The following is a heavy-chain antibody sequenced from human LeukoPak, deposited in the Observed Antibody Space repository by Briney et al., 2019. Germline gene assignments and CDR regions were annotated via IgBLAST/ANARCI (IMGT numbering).Heavy chain of an antibody. CDR2: ISAYNGNT. D-gene: IGHD4-11*01. V-gene: IGHV1-18*01. Sequence: ASVKVSCTASGYTFTSYGISWVRQAPGQGLEWMGWISAYNGNTNYAQKLQGRVTMTTDTSTSTAYMELRSLRSDDTAVYYCARVADYSNYPLYFDYWGQGTLVTVSS. CDR3: ARVADYSNYPLYFDY. CDR1: GYTFTSYG. J-gene: IGHJ4*02.